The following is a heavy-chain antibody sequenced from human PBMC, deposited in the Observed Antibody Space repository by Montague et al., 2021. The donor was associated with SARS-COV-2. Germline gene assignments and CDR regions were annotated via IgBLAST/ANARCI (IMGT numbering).Heavy chain of an antibody. CDR1: GFTFSSYW. CDR3: ARWGGTHYYDSSGYYYDYYYYGMDV. CDR2: IKQDGSEK. Sequence: SLSFSCAASGFTFSSYWMSWVRQAPGKGLEWVANIKQDGSEKNYVDSVXGRFTSSRDNAKKSLYLQMNSLRAEDTAVYYCARWGGTHYYDSSGYYYDYYYYGMDVWGQGTTVTVSS. D-gene: IGHD3-22*01. V-gene: IGHV3-7*01. J-gene: IGHJ6*02.